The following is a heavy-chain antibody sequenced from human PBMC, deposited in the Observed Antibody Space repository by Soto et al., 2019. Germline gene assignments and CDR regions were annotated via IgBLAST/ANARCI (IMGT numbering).Heavy chain of an antibody. J-gene: IGHJ4*02. CDR2: ISSSSSYI. CDR3: ATRGDDFWSGHFTVG. Sequence: WGSLRLCCASCGFTFSSYSMNLVRQAPGKGLEWVSSISSSSSYIYYADSVKGRFTISRDNAKNSLYLQMNSLRAEDTAVYYCATRGDDFWSGHFTVGWGQGNLVTVSS. V-gene: IGHV3-21*01. D-gene: IGHD3-3*01. CDR1: GFTFSSYS.